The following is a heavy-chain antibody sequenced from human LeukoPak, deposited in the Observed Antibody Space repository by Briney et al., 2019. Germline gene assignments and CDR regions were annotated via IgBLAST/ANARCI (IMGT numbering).Heavy chain of an antibody. CDR3: AKQSYARSLGE. V-gene: IGHV3-23*01. D-gene: IGHD2-8*01. CDR2: TNSGGTST. Sequence: GSLRRSCATSGFPFSDFSMSWVRQAPGKGLEWISTTNSGGTSTYYAESVRGRFTISRDNSKNTLYLQMSSLRVEDTAVYYCAKQSYARSLGEGGPGTLVSVSS. J-gene: IGHJ4*02. CDR1: GFPFSDFS.